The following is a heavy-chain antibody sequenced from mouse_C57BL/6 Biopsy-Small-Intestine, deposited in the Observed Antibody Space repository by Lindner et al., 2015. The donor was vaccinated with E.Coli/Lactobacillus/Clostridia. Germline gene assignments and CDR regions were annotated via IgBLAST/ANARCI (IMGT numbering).Heavy chain of an antibody. CDR3: ARGSSGGMDY. J-gene: IGHJ4*01. V-gene: IGHV5-17*01. CDR2: ISSGSSTI. D-gene: IGHD1-1*01. Sequence: VQLQESGGGLVKPGGSLKLSCAASGFTFSDYGIHWVRQAPEKGLEWVAYISSGSSTIYYADTVKGRFTISRDNAKNTLFLQMTSLRSEDTAMYYCARGSSGGMDYWGQGTSVTVSS. CDR1: GFTFSDYG.